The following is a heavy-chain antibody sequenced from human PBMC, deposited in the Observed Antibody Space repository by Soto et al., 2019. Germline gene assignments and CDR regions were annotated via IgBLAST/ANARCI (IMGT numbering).Heavy chain of an antibody. CDR2: IYRSGST. D-gene: IGHD3-16*01. V-gene: IGHV4-4*09. CDR3: ARTLDYGHMDV. CDR1: GDSVRNQY. Sequence: QVQMQESGPGLVKPSETLSLTCTVSGDSVRNQYWSWIRRPPGRGLEWIGYIYRSGSTKYNPSLKGRLTISVDTSKNQCSLKLSSVTAADTAVYYCARTLDYGHMDVWGKGTTVTVSS. J-gene: IGHJ6*03.